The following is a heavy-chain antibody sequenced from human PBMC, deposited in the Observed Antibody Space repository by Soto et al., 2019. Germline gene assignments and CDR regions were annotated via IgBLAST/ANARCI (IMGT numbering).Heavy chain of an antibody. CDR3: ARRRYSGYDYGDWFDP. CDR1: GGSISSSSYY. CDR2: IYYSGST. D-gene: IGHD5-12*01. Sequence: SETLSLTCTVSGGSISSSSYYWGWIRQPPGKGLEWIGSIYYSGSTYYNPSLKSRVTISVDTSKNQFSLKLSSVTAADTAVYYCARRRYSGYDYGDWFDPWGQGTLVTVSS. J-gene: IGHJ5*02. V-gene: IGHV4-39*01.